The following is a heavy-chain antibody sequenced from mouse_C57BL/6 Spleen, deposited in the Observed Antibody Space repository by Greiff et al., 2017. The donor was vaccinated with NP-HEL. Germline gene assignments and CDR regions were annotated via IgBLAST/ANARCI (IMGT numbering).Heavy chain of an antibody. Sequence: QVQLQQSGAELVRPGASVTLSCKASGYTFTDYEMHWVKQTPVHGLEWIGAIDPETGGTAYNQKFKGKAILTADKSSSTAYMELRSLTSEDSAVYYCTRDGSSLYYFDYWGQGTTLTVSS. CDR1: GYTFTDYE. CDR2: IDPETGGT. D-gene: IGHD1-1*01. V-gene: IGHV1-15*01. CDR3: TRDGSSLYYFDY. J-gene: IGHJ2*01.